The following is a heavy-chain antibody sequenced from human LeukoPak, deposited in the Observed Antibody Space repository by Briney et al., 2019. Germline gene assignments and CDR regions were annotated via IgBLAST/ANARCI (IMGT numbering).Heavy chain of an antibody. Sequence: GASVKVSCKASGGTFSSYAISWVRQAPGQGLEWMGGIIPIFGTANYAQKFQGRVTITTDESTSTAYMELSSLRSEDTAVYYCVRDWRGYDSSAYYLDYWGQGTLVTVSS. J-gene: IGHJ4*02. CDR3: VRDWRGYDSSAYYLDY. CDR1: GGTFSSYA. CDR2: IIPIFGTA. D-gene: IGHD3-22*01. V-gene: IGHV1-69*05.